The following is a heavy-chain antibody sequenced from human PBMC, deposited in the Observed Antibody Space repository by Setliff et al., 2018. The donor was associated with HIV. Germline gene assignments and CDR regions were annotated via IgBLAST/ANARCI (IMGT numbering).Heavy chain of an antibody. Sequence: PSETLSLTCTVSGDSISTDYWTWIRQPPGKGLEWIGYIYNSARTSYNPSRKSRVTISVDTSKNQFSLKLSSVTAADTAVYSCASHSPSDYWGQGTLVTVSS. J-gene: IGHJ4*01. CDR2: IYNSART. V-gene: IGHV4-4*09. CDR3: ASHSPSDY. CDR1: GDSISTDY.